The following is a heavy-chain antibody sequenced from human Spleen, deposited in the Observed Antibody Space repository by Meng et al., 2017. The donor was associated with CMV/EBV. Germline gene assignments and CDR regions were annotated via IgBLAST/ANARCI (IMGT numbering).Heavy chain of an antibody. Sequence: ASVKVSCKPSSFSFSSYAVSWVRQAPGQGLEWMGWISAYSGYTRYSPNLQGRVTMTTDTLTTTAYMELRSLRTDDTAVYYCARGGGFDAYSTGWHGSTSDYWGQGTLVTVSS. J-gene: IGHJ4*02. CDR2: ISAYSGYT. CDR1: SFSFSSYA. CDR3: ARGGGFDAYSTGWHGSTSDY. V-gene: IGHV1-18*01. D-gene: IGHD6-19*01.